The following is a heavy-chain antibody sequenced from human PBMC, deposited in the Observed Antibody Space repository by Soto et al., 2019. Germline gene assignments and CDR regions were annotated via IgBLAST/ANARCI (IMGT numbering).Heavy chain of an antibody. D-gene: IGHD2-8*02. CDR1: GFSLTTTGAG. V-gene: IGHV2-5*02. J-gene: IGHJ3*01. CDR2: IYWDDDR. CDR3: AHSAWYAFGF. Sequence: QITLKESGPTLEKPTQTLTLTCTFSGFSLTTTGAGVGWIRQPPGKALEWLALIYWDDDRRYSPSLKSRLTITKDTSKNQVVLTMTNMDPVDTATYFCAHSAWYAFGFWGQGTLVTVSS.